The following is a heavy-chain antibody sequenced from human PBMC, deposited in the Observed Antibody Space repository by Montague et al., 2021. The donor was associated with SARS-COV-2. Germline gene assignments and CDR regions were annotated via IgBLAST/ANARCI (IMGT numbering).Heavy chain of an antibody. J-gene: IGHJ4*02. CDR1: GGSISSGSYY. D-gene: IGHD5-12*01. V-gene: IGHV4-61*02. CDR2: IYTSGTT. Sequence: TLSLTCTVSGGSISSGSYYWSWIRQPAGKGLEWIGRIYTSGTTDYSFPLKSRVTISVDTSKNQFSLKLTSVTAADTAVYYCARAHSGSWGHLDNWGQGSLVTVSS. CDR3: ARAHSGSWGHLDN.